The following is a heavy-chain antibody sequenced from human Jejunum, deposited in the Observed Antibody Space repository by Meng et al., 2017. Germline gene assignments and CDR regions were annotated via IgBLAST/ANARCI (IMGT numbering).Heavy chain of an antibody. CDR3: ARGAVVATTYYFDY. CDR1: GGTFSSDA. Sequence: QVQAVRSGAEVKKPGSSVKVSCKASGGTFSSDAMSWVRQAPGQGLEWMGGIIPIFGPTNYAQKFQGRVTITADESTSTAYMELSGLRSEDTALYYCARGAVVATTYYFDYWGQGSLVTVSS. CDR2: IIPIFGPT. D-gene: IGHD2-15*01. J-gene: IGHJ4*02. V-gene: IGHV1-69*01.